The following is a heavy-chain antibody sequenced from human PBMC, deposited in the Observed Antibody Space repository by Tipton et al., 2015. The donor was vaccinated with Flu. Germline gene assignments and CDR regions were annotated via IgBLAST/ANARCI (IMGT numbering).Heavy chain of an antibody. CDR1: GFTFSNYW. D-gene: IGHD2-21*02. CDR3: AKVAGTAAFDY. CDR2: ISTDGRST. Sequence: SLRLFCAASGFTFSNYWMHWVRQAPGKGLVWVSRISTDGRSTTYADSVKGRFTISRDNAKNTLYLQMNSLRAEDTAVYYCAKVAGTAAFDYWGQGTLVTVSS. V-gene: IGHV3-74*01. J-gene: IGHJ4*02.